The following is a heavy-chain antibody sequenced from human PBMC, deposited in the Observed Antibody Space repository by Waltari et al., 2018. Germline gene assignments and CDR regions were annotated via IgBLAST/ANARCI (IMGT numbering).Heavy chain of an antibody. D-gene: IGHD6-19*01. CDR3: ARRGRQWLVTGYFDY. V-gene: IGHV4-39*01. CDR2: IDYSGST. Sequence: QLQLQESGPGLVKPSETLSLTCTVSGGSISSSSYYWGWFRQPPGKGLEWIGSIDYSGSTYYNPSLKSRVTISVDTSKNQFALKLSSVTAADTAVYYCARRGRQWLVTGYFDYWGQGTLVTVSS. CDR1: GGSISSSSYY. J-gene: IGHJ4*02.